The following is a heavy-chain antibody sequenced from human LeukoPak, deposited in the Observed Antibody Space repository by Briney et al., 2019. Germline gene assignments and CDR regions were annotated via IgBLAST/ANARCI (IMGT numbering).Heavy chain of an antibody. V-gene: IGHV4-59*08. CDR3: ARHSSGFYSPFFDY. CDR2: TYHTATS. Sequence: SETLSLTCTVSGGSVSIYYWGWIRQFPGRGLDFIGFTYHTATSNYNPSLKSRVSMSIDMSKNALYLNLSSVTAADTAIYYCARHSSGFYSPFFDYWGRGALVTDSS. CDR1: GGSVSIYY. D-gene: IGHD3-22*01. J-gene: IGHJ4*02.